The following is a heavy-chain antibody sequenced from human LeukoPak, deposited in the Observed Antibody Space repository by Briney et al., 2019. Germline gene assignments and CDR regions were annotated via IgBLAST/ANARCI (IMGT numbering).Heavy chain of an antibody. D-gene: IGHD1-1*01. V-gene: IGHV1-69*01. CDR1: GGTFSSYA. CDR2: IIPIFGTA. Sequence: GASVKVSCKASGGTFSSYAISWVRQAPGQGLEWMGGIIPIFGTANYAQKFQGRVTITADESTSTAYMELSSLRSEDTAVHYCASSNWNDVPDAFDIWGQGTMVTVSS. CDR3: ASSNWNDVPDAFDI. J-gene: IGHJ3*02.